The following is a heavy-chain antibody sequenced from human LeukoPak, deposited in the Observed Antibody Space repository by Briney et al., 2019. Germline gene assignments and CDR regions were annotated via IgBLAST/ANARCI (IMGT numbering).Heavy chain of an antibody. V-gene: IGHV1-2*06. CDR2: INPNSGGT. CDR1: GYTFTGYY. Sequence: GASVKVSCKXSGYTFTGYYMHWVRQAPGQGLEWMGRINPNSGGTNYSQKFQGRVTMTRDTSISTAYMELSRLRSDDTAVYYCAREGYCSSTSCYDETGNWFDPWGQGTLVTVSS. D-gene: IGHD2-2*01. CDR3: AREGYCSSTSCYDETGNWFDP. J-gene: IGHJ5*02.